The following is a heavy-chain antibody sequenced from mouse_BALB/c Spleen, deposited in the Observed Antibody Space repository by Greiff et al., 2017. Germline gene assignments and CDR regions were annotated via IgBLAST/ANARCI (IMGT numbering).Heavy chain of an antibody. D-gene: IGHD2-14*01. CDR1: GYTFTSYY. CDR3: TRSGRYDPWFAY. J-gene: IGHJ3*01. V-gene: IGHV1S81*02. Sequence: QVQLKQSGAELVKPGASVKLSCKASGYTFTSYYMYWVKQRPGQGLEWIGEINPSNGGTNFNEKFKSKATLTVDKSSSTAYMQLSSLTSEDSAVYYCTRSGRYDPWFAYWGQGTLVTVSA. CDR2: INPSNGGT.